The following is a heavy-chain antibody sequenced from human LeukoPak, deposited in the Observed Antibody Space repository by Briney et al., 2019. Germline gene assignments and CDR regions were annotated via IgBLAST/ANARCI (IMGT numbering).Heavy chain of an antibody. CDR3: AIGKSVTPDFDY. CDR2: IHHSGNT. CDR1: GGSISSSNW. J-gene: IGHJ4*02. D-gene: IGHD4-17*01. Sequence: RSSETLSLTCAVSGGSISSSNWWTWVRQPPGKGLEWIGEIHHSGNTNYNPSLKSRVTISVDKSKNQFSLNLSSVTAADTAVYYCAIGKSVTPDFDYWGQGTLVTVSS. V-gene: IGHV4-4*02.